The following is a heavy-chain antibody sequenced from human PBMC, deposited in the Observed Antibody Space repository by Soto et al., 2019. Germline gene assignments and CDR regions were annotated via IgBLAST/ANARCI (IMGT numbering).Heavy chain of an antibody. D-gene: IGHD6-13*01. CDR1: ARSFSVYY. CDR2: INHSGST. V-gene: IGHV4-34*01. Sequence: SETLSLTCALYARSFSVYYWSWIRQPPGKGLEWIGAINHSGSTNYTPSLKSRVTISVDTSKNQFSLKLSSVTAADTAVYYCARAVAAAGHPYYFDYWGQGTLVTVSS. J-gene: IGHJ4*02. CDR3: ARAVAAAGHPYYFDY.